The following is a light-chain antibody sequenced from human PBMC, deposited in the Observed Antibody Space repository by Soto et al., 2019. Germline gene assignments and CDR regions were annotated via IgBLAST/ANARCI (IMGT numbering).Light chain of an antibody. J-gene: IGKJ1*01. Sequence: ELVLTQSPGTLSLSPGERATLSCRASQTVTGNFLAWYQQRPGRAPRLLIYDTFSRATGIPDRFSGSGSGTDFTLTINRLEPEDFAVYYCQQYGDSKTFGQGPRWKS. CDR2: DTF. CDR1: QTVTGNF. V-gene: IGKV3-20*01. CDR3: QQYGDSKT.